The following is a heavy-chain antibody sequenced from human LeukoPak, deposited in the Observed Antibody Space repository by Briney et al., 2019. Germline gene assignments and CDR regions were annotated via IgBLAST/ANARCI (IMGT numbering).Heavy chain of an antibody. CDR1: GFTFSSYG. V-gene: IGHV3-30*18. D-gene: IGHD6-19*01. J-gene: IGHJ4*02. Sequence: PGRSLRLSCAASGFTFSSYGMHWVRQAPGKGLEWVAVISYDGSNKYYADSVKGRFTISRDNSKNTLYLQMNSLRAEDTAVYYCAKDFLDSSGWYYFDYWGQGTLVTVSS. CDR3: AKDFLDSSGWYYFDY. CDR2: ISYDGSNK.